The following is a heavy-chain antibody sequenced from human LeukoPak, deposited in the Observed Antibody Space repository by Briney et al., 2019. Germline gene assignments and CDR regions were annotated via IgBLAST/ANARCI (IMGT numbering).Heavy chain of an antibody. CDR3: ARISFWSGQSGGPDY. J-gene: IGHJ4*02. CDR1: GYSISSGYY. V-gene: IGHV4-38-2*02. Sequence: SETLSLTCTVSGYSISSGYYWGWIRQPPGKGLEWIGSIYHSGSTYYNPSLKSRVTISVDTSKNQFSLKLSSVTAADTAVYYCARISFWSGQSGGPDYWGQGTLVTVSS. D-gene: IGHD3-3*01. CDR2: IYHSGST.